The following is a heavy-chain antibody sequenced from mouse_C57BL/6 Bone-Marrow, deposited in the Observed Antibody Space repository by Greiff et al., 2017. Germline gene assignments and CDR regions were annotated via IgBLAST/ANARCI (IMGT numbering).Heavy chain of an antibody. Sequence: VQLKESGTVLARPGASVKMSCKTSGYTFTSYWLHWVKQRPGQGLEWIGAIYPGNSDPSYNQKFKGKAKLTAVTSASPAYMELSSLTNEDSAVYYCTRSNYGSSYNYAMDYWGKGTSVTVSS. J-gene: IGHJ4*01. CDR2: IYPGNSDP. CDR3: TRSNYGSSYNYAMDY. V-gene: IGHV1-5*01. D-gene: IGHD1-1*01. CDR1: GYTFTSYW.